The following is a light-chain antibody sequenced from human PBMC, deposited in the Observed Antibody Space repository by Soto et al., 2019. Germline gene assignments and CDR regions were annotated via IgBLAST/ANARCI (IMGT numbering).Light chain of an antibody. CDR3: QQRSNWPPDT. CDR2: DSS. V-gene: IGKV3-11*01. Sequence: EIVLTQSPATLSLSPGERATLSCRASQSVSSYLAWLQHKPGQAPRLLSYDSSSRATGIPARFSGSGSGTDYTLTIDTLEPEDSAVYYCQQRSNWPPDTFGQGTKLQIK. CDR1: QSVSSY. J-gene: IGKJ2*01.